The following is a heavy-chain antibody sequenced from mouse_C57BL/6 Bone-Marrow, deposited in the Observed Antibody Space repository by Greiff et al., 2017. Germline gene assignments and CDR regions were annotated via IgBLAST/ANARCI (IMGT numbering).Heavy chain of an antibody. D-gene: IGHD1-1*01. V-gene: IGHV1-19*01. CDR2: INPYNGGT. J-gene: IGHJ3*01. CDR3: ASTTGGLGFAY. Sequence: VQLQQSGPVLVKPGASVKMSCKASGYTFTDYYMNWVKQSHGKSLEWIGVINPYNGGTSYNQKFKGKATLTVDKSSSTAYMELNSLTSDDSAVYYCASTTGGLGFAYWGQGTLVTVSA. CDR1: GYTFTDYY.